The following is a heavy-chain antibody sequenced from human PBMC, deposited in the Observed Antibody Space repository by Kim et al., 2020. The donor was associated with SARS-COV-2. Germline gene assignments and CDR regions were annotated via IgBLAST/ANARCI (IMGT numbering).Heavy chain of an antibody. CDR2: INPSGGST. Sequence: ASVKVSCKASGYTFTSYYMHWVRQAPGQGLEWMGIINPSGGSTSYAQKFQGRVTMTRDTSTSTVYMELSSLRSEDTAAYYCARDHNPSYSSGGGGYFDLWGRGTLVTVSS. J-gene: IGHJ2*01. V-gene: IGHV1-46*01. CDR3: ARDHNPSYSSGGGGYFDL. CDR1: GYTFTSYY. D-gene: IGHD6-25*01.